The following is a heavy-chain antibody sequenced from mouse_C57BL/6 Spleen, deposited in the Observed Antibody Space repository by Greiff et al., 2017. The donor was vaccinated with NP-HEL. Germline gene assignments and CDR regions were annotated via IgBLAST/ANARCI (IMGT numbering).Heavy chain of an antibody. CDR1: GFTFSDYG. CDR3: GSNRAY. J-gene: IGHJ3*01. V-gene: IGHV5-17*01. CDR2: ISSGSSTI. Sequence: EVQLVESGGGLVKPGGSLKLSCAASGFTFSDYGMHWVRQAPEKGLEWVAYISSGSSTIYYADTVKGRFTISRDNAKNTLFLQMTSLRSEDTAMYYCGSNRAYWGQGTLVTVSA.